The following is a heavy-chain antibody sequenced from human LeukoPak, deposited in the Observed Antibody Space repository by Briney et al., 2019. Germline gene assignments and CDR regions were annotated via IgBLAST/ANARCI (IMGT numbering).Heavy chain of an antibody. CDR1: GGSISSSSYY. J-gene: IGHJ4*02. Sequence: PSETLSLTCTVSGGSISSSSYYWGWIRQPPGKGLEWIGSIYYSGSTYYNPSLKSRVTISIDTSKNQFSLKLSSVTAADTAVYYCAREIAAAVSSHFDYWGQGTLVTVSS. CDR3: AREIAAAVSSHFDY. V-gene: IGHV4-39*07. CDR2: IYYSGST. D-gene: IGHD6-13*01.